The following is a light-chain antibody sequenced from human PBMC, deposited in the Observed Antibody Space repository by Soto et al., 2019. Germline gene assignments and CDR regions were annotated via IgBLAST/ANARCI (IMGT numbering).Light chain of an antibody. CDR2: GAS. V-gene: IGKV3-20*01. CDR3: QQYKIAPRT. J-gene: IGKJ1*01. CDR1: QSASNNY. Sequence: EIVLTQSPGTLSLSPGERATLSCRASQSASNNYLAWYQQKPGQAPRLLIYGASSRATGIPDRFSGSGSGTDFTLTISRLEPEDFAVYYCQQYKIAPRTFGRGTKVEIK.